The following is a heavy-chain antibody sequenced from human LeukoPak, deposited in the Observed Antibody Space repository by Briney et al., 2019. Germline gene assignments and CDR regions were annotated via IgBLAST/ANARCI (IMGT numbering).Heavy chain of an antibody. CDR1: GYTFTSYG. V-gene: IGHV1-18*01. CDR2: ISAYNGNT. D-gene: IGHD3-9*01. CDR3: ARTVGDYYDILTGYYGNWFDP. Sequence: GASVKVSCKASGYTFTSYGISWVRQAPGQGLEWMGWISAYNGNTNYAQKLQGRVTMTTDTSTSTAYMELRSLRSDDTAVYYCARTVGDYYDILTGYYGNWFDPWGQGTLVTVSS. J-gene: IGHJ5*02.